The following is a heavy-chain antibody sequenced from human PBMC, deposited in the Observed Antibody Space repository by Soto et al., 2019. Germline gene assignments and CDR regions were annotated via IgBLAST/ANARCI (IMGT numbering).Heavy chain of an antibody. Sequence: EVQLVESGGGLAQPGRSLRISCVASGFTFGDSAMHWVRLSPGKGLEWVSGIYWDSATVGYADSVKGRFTISRDNANNSLVIQMSSLRPEDTAFYYCAKPASFVFCSASQDLCGQGTLVTVSP. J-gene: IGHJ1*01. V-gene: IGHV3-9*01. D-gene: IGHD3-10*02. CDR3: AKPASFVFCSASQDL. CDR2: IYWDSATV. CDR1: GFTFGDSA.